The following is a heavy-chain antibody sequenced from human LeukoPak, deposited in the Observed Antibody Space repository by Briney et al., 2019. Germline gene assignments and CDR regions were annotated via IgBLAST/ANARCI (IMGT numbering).Heavy chain of an antibody. Sequence: QTGGSLRLSCAASGFTFSDYAMSWVRQAPGKGLEWVSAISGSGGSTYYADSVKGRFTISRDNSKNTLYLQMNSLRAEDTAVYYCAKLVRYPGEAFDIWGQGTMVTVSS. CDR1: GFTFSDYA. CDR2: ISGSGGST. J-gene: IGHJ3*02. V-gene: IGHV3-23*01. CDR3: AKLVRYPGEAFDI. D-gene: IGHD3-9*01.